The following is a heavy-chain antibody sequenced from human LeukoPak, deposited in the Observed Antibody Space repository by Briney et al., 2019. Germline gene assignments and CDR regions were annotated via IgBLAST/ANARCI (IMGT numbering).Heavy chain of an antibody. J-gene: IGHJ6*03. D-gene: IGHD5-24*01. V-gene: IGHV4-59*08. CDR3: ARAGWLQPSYYYYYMDV. CDR1: GDSISNYY. Sequence: PSETLSLTCTVSGDSISNYYWSWIRQPPGKGLEWIGYISYTGSTNYNPSLKSRVTLSIDTSKNQFSLKLSSVTAADTAVYYCARAGWLQPSYYYYYMDVWGKGTTVTVSS. CDR2: ISYTGST.